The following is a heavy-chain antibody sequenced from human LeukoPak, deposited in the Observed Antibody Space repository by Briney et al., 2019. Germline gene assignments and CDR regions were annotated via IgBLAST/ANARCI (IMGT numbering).Heavy chain of an antibody. J-gene: IGHJ4*02. Sequence: GRSLRLSCAASGFTFSSYAKHWVRQAPGKGLEWVAVISYDGSNKYYADSVKGRFTISRDNSKNTLYLQMNSLRAEDTAVYYCARNVLRYFDCLLHKTYFDYWGQGTLVTVSS. CDR2: ISYDGSNK. CDR1: GFTFSSYA. V-gene: IGHV3-30-3*01. CDR3: ARNVLRYFDCLLHKTYFDY. D-gene: IGHD3-9*01.